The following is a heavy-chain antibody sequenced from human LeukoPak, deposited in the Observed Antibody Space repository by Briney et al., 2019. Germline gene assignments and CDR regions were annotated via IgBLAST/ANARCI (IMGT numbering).Heavy chain of an antibody. Sequence: SETLSLTCAVSGGSFSGYYWSWIRQPPGKGLEWIGEINHSGSTNYNPSLKSRVTISVDTSKNQFSLKLSSVTAADTAVYYCARGGIAVAGTESDFDYWGQGTLVTVSS. CDR3: ARGGIAVAGTESDFDY. CDR1: GGSFSGYY. J-gene: IGHJ4*02. CDR2: INHSGST. V-gene: IGHV4-34*01. D-gene: IGHD6-19*01.